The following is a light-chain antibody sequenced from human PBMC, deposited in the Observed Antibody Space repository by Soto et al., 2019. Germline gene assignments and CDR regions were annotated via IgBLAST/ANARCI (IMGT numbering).Light chain of an antibody. CDR1: NIGSKN. Sequence: SYELTQPLSVSVALGQTARITCGGNNIGSKNVHWYQQKPGQAPVLVISRDSKRPSGIPERFSGSNSGNTATLTISRAQAGDEADYYCQVCDSSTVVFGGGTKVTVL. V-gene: IGLV3-9*01. CDR3: QVCDSSTVV. CDR2: RDS. J-gene: IGLJ2*01.